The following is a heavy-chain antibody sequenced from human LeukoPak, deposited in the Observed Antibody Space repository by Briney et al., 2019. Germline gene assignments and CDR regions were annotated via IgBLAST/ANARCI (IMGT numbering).Heavy chain of an antibody. CDR2: IIPILGIA. Sequence: SVKVSCKASGGTFSSYAISWVRQAPGQGLEWMGRIIPILGIANYAQKFQGRVTITADKSTSTAYMELSSLRSEDTAVYYCARLRGSRPFDPWGQGTLVTVSS. CDR3: ARLRGSRPFDP. V-gene: IGHV1-69*04. CDR1: GGTFSSYA. J-gene: IGHJ5*02.